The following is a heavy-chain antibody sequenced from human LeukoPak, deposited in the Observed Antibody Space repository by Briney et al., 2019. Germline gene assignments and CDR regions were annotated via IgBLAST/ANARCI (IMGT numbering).Heavy chain of an antibody. CDR2: IGVSGSTM. CDR3: ARERYCSSTSCPHGDLDY. CDR1: GFTFSSYE. Sequence: PGGSLRLSCAASGFTFSSYEMNWVRQAPGKGLEWVSYIGVSGSTMYYAGSVKGRFTISRDNAKNSLYLQMNSLRAEDTAVYYCARERYCSSTSCPHGDLDYWGQGTLVSVSS. J-gene: IGHJ4*02. V-gene: IGHV3-48*03. D-gene: IGHD2-2*01.